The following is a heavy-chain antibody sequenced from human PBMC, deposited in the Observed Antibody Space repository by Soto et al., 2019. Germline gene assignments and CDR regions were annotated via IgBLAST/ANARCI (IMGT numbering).Heavy chain of an antibody. V-gene: IGHV4-30-2*01. J-gene: IGHJ5*02. CDR2: IYHSGST. D-gene: IGHD6-13*01. CDR3: ARRHFVGIAAAGGWFDP. CDR1: GGSISSGGYS. Sequence: SETLSLTCAVSGGSISSGGYSWSWIRQPPGKGLEWIGYIYHSGSTYYNPSLKSRVTISVDRSKNQFSLKLSSVTAEDTAVYYCARRHFVGIAAAGGWFDPWGQGTLVTVSS.